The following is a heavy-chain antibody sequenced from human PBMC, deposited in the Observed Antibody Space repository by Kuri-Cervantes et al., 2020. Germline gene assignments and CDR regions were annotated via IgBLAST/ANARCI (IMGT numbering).Heavy chain of an antibody. J-gene: IGHJ4*02. Sequence: GGSLRLSCAASEFSFNNYGMHWVRQAPDKGLEWVAIISSDGSYKSYGDSVKGRFTISRDNSKRTLYLQMDRLTVEDTAVYYCASRGSFDDWGQGTLVTVSS. CDR3: ASRGSFDD. V-gene: IGHV3-30*03. CDR1: EFSFNNYG. D-gene: IGHD3-10*01. CDR2: ISSDGSYK.